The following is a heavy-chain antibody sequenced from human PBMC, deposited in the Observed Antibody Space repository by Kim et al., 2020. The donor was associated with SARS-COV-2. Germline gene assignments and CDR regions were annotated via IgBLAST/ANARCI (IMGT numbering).Heavy chain of an antibody. J-gene: IGHJ4*02. V-gene: IGHV3-23*01. Sequence: GGSLRLSCAASGITFSSYAMSWVRQAPGKGLEWVSAISGSCGSTYYADSVKGRFTISRDNSKNTLYLQMNSLRAEDTAVYHCAKSGGVATGGFDYWGQGTLVTVSS. CDR3: AKSGGVATGGFDY. CDR2: ISGSCGST. CDR1: GITFSSYA. D-gene: IGHD5-12*01.